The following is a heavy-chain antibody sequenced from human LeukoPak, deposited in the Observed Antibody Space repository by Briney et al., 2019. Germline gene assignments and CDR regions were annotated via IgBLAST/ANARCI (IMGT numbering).Heavy chain of an antibody. CDR2: IYSGGST. CDR3: ARDPSGSYYFDY. D-gene: IGHD1-26*01. J-gene: IGHJ4*02. CDR1: GFTVSSNY. Sequence: GGSLRLSCAASGFTVSSNYMSWVRQAPGKGLEWVSVIYSGGSTYYADSVKGRFTISRDNSKNTLYFQMNSLRAEDTAVYYCARDPSGSYYFDYWGQGTLVTVSS. V-gene: IGHV3-66*01.